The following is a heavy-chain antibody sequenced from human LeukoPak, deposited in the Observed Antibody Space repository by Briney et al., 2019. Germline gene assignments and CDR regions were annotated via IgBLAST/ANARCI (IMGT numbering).Heavy chain of an antibody. Sequence: GGSLRLSCAASGFRFSSYAMNWVRQAPGKGLEWVSGISGSGGSTHYADSVKGRFTISRDNSKNTLYLQMNSLRAEDTAVYYCAKSASGWFGYYFDYWGQGTLVTVSS. CDR2: ISGSGGST. D-gene: IGHD6-19*01. V-gene: IGHV3-23*01. CDR1: GFRFSSYA. CDR3: AKSASGWFGYYFDY. J-gene: IGHJ4*02.